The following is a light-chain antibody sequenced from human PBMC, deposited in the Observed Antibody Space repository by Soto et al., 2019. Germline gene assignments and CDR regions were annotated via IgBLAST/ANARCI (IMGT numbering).Light chain of an antibody. CDR3: QVWDGSSAHVV. CDR1: NIGSQD. V-gene: IGLV3-21*02. Sequence: SSELTQPPSVSVAPGQTASITCGGYNIGSQDVHWYQQRPRQAPVLVVHDDTDRPSGIPERFSGSKSANTATLTISRVEAGDEADYYCQVWDGSSAHVVFGGGTKLTVL. J-gene: IGLJ2*01. CDR2: DDT.